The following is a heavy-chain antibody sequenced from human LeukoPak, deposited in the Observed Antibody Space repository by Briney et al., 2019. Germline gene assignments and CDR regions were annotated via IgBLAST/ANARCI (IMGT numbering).Heavy chain of an antibody. V-gene: IGHV3-74*01. CDR3: ARGDY. CDR2: INSDGSST. Sequence: GGSLRLSCAASGFSFSIYWMHWVRQVPGKGLVWVSRINSDGSSTNYADSVKGRFTISRDNAKNTLYLQMNSLRAEDTAVHYCARGDYWGQGTLVTVSS. CDR1: GFSFSIYW. J-gene: IGHJ4*02.